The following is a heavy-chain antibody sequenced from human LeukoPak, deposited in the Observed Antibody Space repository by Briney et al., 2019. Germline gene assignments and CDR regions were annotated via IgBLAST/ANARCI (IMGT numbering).Heavy chain of an antibody. V-gene: IGHV3-20*04. CDR2: INWNGGST. J-gene: IGHJ4*02. Sequence: GGSLRLSCAASGFTFDDYGMSWVRQAPGKGLEWVSGINWNGGSTGYADSVKGRFTISRDNAKNSLYLQMNSLRAEDMALYYCARSKVRGATGGTFDYWGQGTLVTVSS. CDR1: GFTFDDYG. CDR3: ARSKVRGATGGTFDY. D-gene: IGHD1-26*01.